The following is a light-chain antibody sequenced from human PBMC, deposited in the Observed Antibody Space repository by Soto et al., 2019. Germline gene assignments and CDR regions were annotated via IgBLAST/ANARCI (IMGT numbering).Light chain of an antibody. CDR3: QQYGSPPPIT. CDR1: QSVSSSY. V-gene: IGKV3-20*01. Sequence: EIVLTQSPGTLSLSPGERATLSCRASQSVSSSYLAWYQQKPGQAPRLLIYGASSRATGIPDRFSGSGSGTAFTLPISSLEPKDFAVYYCQQYGSPPPITFGQGTRREIK. J-gene: IGKJ5*01. CDR2: GAS.